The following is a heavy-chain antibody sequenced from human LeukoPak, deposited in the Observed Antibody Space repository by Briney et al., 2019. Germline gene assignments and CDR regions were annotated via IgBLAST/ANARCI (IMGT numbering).Heavy chain of an antibody. CDR1: GFTFDDYA. D-gene: IGHD3-22*01. CDR2: ISWNSGSI. J-gene: IGHJ4*02. V-gene: IGHV3-9*03. CDR3: ARERYYDSSGYYYELDY. Sequence: GRSLRLSCAASGFTFDDYAMHWVRQAPGKGLEWVSGISWNSGSIGYADSVKGRFTISRDNAKNSLYLQMNSLRAEDMALYYCARERYYDSSGYYYELDYWGQGTLVTVSS.